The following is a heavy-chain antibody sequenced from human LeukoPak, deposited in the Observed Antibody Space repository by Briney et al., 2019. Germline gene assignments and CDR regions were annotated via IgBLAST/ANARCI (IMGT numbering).Heavy chain of an antibody. CDR3: ASQLYYYDSSGYYGN. V-gene: IGHV4-59*01. D-gene: IGHD3-22*01. CDR2: IHYSGST. Sequence: KPSETLSLTCTVSGGSISSYYWSWIRQPPGKGLEWIGYIHYSGSTNYNPSLKSRVTISVDTSKNQFSLKLSSVTAADTAVYYCASQLYYYDSSGYYGNWGQGTLVTVSS. J-gene: IGHJ4*02. CDR1: GGSISSYY.